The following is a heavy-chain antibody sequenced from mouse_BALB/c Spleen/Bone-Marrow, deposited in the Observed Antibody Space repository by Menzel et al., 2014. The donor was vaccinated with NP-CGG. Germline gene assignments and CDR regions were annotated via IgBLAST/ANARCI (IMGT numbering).Heavy chain of an antibody. D-gene: IGHD2-1*01. CDR3: ARDYGNYVRFAY. V-gene: IGHV7-3*02. J-gene: IGHJ3*01. Sequence: EVHLVESGGGLVQPGGSLILSCAPSGFTFTDYYMSWVRQPPGKALEWLGFIRNKANGYTTEYSASVKGRFTISRDNSQSILYLQMNTLRAEDSATYYCARDYGNYVRFAYWGQGALVTVSA. CDR1: GFTFTDYY. CDR2: IRNKANGYTT.